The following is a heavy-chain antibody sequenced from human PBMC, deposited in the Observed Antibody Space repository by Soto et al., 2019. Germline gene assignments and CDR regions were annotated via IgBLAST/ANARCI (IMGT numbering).Heavy chain of an antibody. Sequence: EVQLLESGGGLVQPGGSLRLSCAASGFTFSDYAMSWVRQAPGKGLEWVSAISGSGGSTYYPDSVKGRFTISRDNSKNTLYVHMSSMRAEDTAVYYCARVRGSGGYFVDSWGQGTLVTVSS. D-gene: IGHD3-10*01. CDR2: ISGSGGST. J-gene: IGHJ4*02. CDR3: ARVRGSGGYFVDS. CDR1: GFTFSDYA. V-gene: IGHV3-23*01.